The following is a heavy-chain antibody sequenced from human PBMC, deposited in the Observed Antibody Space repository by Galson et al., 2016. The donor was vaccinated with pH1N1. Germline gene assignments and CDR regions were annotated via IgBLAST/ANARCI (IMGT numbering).Heavy chain of an antibody. CDR3: SRGNPPTSTPDY. CDR1: GFTFQKYG. D-gene: IGHD2/OR15-2a*01. J-gene: IGHJ4*02. Sequence: LRLSCSTSGFTFQKYGIHWVRQAPGKGLEWVAVIWDNGRNKKYADSVQGRFTVSRDNSNSRGYLQMNSQRAEDKAVYYCSRGNPPTSTPDYWDQGTLVTVSS. CDR2: IWDNGRNK. V-gene: IGHV3-33*01.